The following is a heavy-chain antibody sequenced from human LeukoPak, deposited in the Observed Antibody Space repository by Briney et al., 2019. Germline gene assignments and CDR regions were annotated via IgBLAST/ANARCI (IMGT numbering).Heavy chain of an antibody. J-gene: IGHJ4*02. CDR3: AKDRGVGASYFDY. V-gene: IGHV3-30*02. CDR1: GSTFSSYG. D-gene: IGHD1-26*01. Sequence: GGSLRLSCAASGSTFSSYGMHWVRQAPGKGLEWVAFVRYDGSNKYYADSVKGRFTISRDNSKNTLYLQMNSLRAEDTAVYYCAKDRGVGASYFDYWGQGTLVTVSS. CDR2: VRYDGSNK.